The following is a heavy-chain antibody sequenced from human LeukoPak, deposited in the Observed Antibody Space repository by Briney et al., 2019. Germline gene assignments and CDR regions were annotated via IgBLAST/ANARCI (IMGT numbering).Heavy chain of an antibody. Sequence: PGGSLRLSCAASGFTFSTYWMHWVRQAPGKGLVWVSRINSDGSNTNYADSVKGRFTISRDNAKNTLYLQMNSLRAEDTAVYYCARPRGSGSGSYYDSWGQGTLVTVSS. CDR3: ARPRGSGSGSYYDS. J-gene: IGHJ4*02. CDR1: GFTFSTYW. D-gene: IGHD3-10*01. V-gene: IGHV3-74*01. CDR2: INSDGSNT.